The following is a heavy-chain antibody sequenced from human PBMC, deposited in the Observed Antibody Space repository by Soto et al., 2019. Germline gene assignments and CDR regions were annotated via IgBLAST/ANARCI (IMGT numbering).Heavy chain of an antibody. CDR1: GFTFSDHY. CDR3: AREGYYYGMDV. CDR2: TRNKANSYTT. Sequence: EVQLVESGGGLVQPGGSLRLSCAASGFTFSDHYMDWVRQAPGKGLEWVGRTRNKANSYTTEYAASVKGRFTISRDDSKNSLYLQMNSLKTEDTAVYYWAREGYYYGMDVWGQGTTVTVSS. V-gene: IGHV3-72*01. J-gene: IGHJ6*02.